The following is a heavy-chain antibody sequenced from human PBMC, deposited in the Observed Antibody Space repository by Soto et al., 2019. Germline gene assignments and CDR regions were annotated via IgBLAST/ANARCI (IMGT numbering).Heavy chain of an antibody. Sequence: LKISCRASGYDFTSHWHGWARQMPGKGLEWMGIVHGGDSDSRYSPPFQGQVTISADKSINTAYLQWSSLKASDTATYYCARRSCSGDSCLQYWYYGFDVWGQGTTVTVSS. CDR3: ARRSCSGDSCLQYWYYGFDV. D-gene: IGHD2-15*01. V-gene: IGHV5-51*01. CDR1: GYDFTSHW. J-gene: IGHJ6*02. CDR2: VHGGDSDS.